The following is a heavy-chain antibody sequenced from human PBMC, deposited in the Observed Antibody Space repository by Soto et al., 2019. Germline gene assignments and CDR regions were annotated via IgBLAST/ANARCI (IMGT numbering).Heavy chain of an antibody. V-gene: IGHV4-59*01. CDR3: ARDRGDRNDYYYGVDV. D-gene: IGHD7-27*01. CDR1: GASISPYY. J-gene: IGHJ6*02. CDR2: IYYSGST. Sequence: SETLSLTCSVSGASISPYYWSWIRQPPGKGPEWIGYIYYSGSTNYNPSLKSRVTISLDTSKNQFSLKLSSVTAADTAMYYCARDRGDRNDYYYGVDVWGQGTTVTVSS.